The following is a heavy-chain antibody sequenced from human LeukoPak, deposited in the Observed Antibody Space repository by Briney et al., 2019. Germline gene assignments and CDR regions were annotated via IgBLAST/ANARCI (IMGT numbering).Heavy chain of an antibody. CDR2: IYSSGST. CDR3: TRDWSHGAFDV. D-gene: IGHD3-3*01. Sequence: SETLSLTCKVSGGSIRGYYWSWIRKPPGKGLEWIGYIYSSGSTNYNPSLKSRVTMSVDTSNNQFSLRLSSVTAADTAVYYCTRDWSHGAFDVWGQGTMVTVSS. V-gene: IGHV4-4*08. CDR1: GGSIRGYY. J-gene: IGHJ3*01.